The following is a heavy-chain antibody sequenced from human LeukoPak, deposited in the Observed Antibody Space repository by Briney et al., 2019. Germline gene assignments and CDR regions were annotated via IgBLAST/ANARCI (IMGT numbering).Heavy chain of an antibody. J-gene: IGHJ5*02. CDR3: ARHGRIFVTGHQLPSSNSPFDP. Sequence: KTSETLSLTRTVSGGSISSSSYYWGWIRQPPGKGLEWIGSIYYSGSTYYNPSLKSRVTISVDTSKNQFSLKLSSVTAADTAVYYCARHGRIFVTGHQLPSSNSPFDPWGQGTLVTVSS. CDR2: IYYSGST. CDR1: GGSISSSSYY. D-gene: IGHD2-2*01. V-gene: IGHV4-39*01.